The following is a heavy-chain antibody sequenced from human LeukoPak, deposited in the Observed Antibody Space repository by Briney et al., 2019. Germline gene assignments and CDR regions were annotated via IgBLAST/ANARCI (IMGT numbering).Heavy chain of an antibody. Sequence: PPETLSLTCAVYGGSFSGYYWSWIRQPPGKGLEWIGEMNHSRSTNYKPSLKSRVTISVDTSKNQFSLKLSSVTAADTAVYYCARVGYCSGGSCYFTYFQHWGQGTLVTVSS. CDR2: MNHSRST. CDR3: ARVGYCSGGSCYFTYFQH. V-gene: IGHV4-34*01. D-gene: IGHD2-15*01. CDR1: GGSFSGYY. J-gene: IGHJ1*01.